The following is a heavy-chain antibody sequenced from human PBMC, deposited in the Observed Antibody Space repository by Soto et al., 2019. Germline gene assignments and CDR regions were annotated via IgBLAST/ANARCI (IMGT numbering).Heavy chain of an antibody. CDR2: IYYSGST. CDR1: GGSIISGGYY. D-gene: IGHD6-13*01. J-gene: IGHJ6*02. V-gene: IGHV4-31*03. CDR3: ARDGIAAAGPADYYYYGMDV. Sequence: SETLSLTCTFSGGSIISGGYYWSWIRQHPGKGLEWIGYIYYSGSTYYNPSLKSRVTISVDTSKNQFSLKLSSVTAADTAVYYCARDGIAAAGPADYYYYGMDVWGQGTTVTVSS.